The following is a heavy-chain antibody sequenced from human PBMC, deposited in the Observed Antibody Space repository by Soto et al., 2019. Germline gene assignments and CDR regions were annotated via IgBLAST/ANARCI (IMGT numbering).Heavy chain of an antibody. CDR1: GFSLSTSGLG. J-gene: IGHJ4*02. CDR2: IYWDDDS. CDR3: AHRHPYSSGLGYFDY. D-gene: IGHD6-19*01. Sequence: QITLKESGPTLVKPTQTLTLTCTFSGFSLSTSGLGVGWIRQPPGKALEWLALIYWDDDSRYSPSLKSRLTITKDTSKNQVVLTMTDMDPVDTATYYCAHRHPYSSGLGYFDYWGQGTLVTVSS. V-gene: IGHV2-5*02.